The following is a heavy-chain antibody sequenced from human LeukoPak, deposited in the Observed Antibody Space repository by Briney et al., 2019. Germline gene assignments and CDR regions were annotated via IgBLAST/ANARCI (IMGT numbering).Heavy chain of an antibody. J-gene: IGHJ3*02. Sequence: GGSLRLPCAASGFTFSSYAMHWVRQAPGKGLEWVAVISYDGSNKYYADSVKGRLTISRDNSKNTLYLQMNSLRAEDTAVYYCARDLRYCSSTSCYLEAFDIWGQGTMVTVSS. CDR1: GFTFSSYA. V-gene: IGHV3-30*04. CDR2: ISYDGSNK. D-gene: IGHD2-2*01. CDR3: ARDLRYCSSTSCYLEAFDI.